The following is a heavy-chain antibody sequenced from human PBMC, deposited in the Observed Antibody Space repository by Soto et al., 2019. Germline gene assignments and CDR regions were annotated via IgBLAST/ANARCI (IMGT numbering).Heavy chain of an antibody. D-gene: IGHD3-16*02. Sequence: SETLSLTCAVYGGSFSDYYWNWIRQPPGKGLEWIGEINHSGSSNYNPSLKSRVTISVDTSKNQFSLKLSSVTAADTAVYYCARGLYDYVWGSYRLDAFDIWGQGTMVTVSS. CDR3: ARGLYDYVWGSYRLDAFDI. V-gene: IGHV4-34*01. J-gene: IGHJ3*02. CDR2: INHSGSS. CDR1: GGSFSDYY.